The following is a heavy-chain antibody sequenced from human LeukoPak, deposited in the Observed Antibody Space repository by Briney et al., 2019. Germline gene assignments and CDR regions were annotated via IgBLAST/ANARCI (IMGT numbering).Heavy chain of an antibody. CDR1: GGSISSSSYY. CDR3: GRHVGWFDP. Sequence: SETLSLTCTVSGGSISSSSYYWGWIRQPPGKGLEWIGSIYYSGSTYYNPSLKSRVTISVATSKSQFSLKLSSVTAADTAVYYCGRHVGWFDPWGQGTLVTVSS. D-gene: IGHD2-15*01. V-gene: IGHV4-39*01. CDR2: IYYSGST. J-gene: IGHJ5*02.